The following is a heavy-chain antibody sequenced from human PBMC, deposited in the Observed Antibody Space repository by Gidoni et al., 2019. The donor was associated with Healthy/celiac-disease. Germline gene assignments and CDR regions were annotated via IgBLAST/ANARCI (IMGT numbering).Heavy chain of an antibody. CDR2: IYYSGST. J-gene: IGHJ5*02. Sequence: QLQLQESGPGLVKPSETLSLTCTVSGGSISSSIYYWGWIRQPPGKGLEWIGSIYYSGSTYYNPSLKSRVSISVDTSKNQFSLKLSSVTAADTAVYYCEAYPYTVTKVWFDPWGQGTLVTVSS. CDR3: EAYPYTVTKVWFDP. V-gene: IGHV4-39*01. CDR1: GGSISSSIYY. D-gene: IGHD4-17*01.